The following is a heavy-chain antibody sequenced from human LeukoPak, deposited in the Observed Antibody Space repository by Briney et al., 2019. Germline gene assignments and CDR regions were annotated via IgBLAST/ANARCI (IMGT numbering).Heavy chain of an antibody. CDR2: IKEDGSVM. V-gene: IGHV3-7*01. J-gene: IGHJ4*02. CDR3: ARDLWGSYSTGSYLDY. CDR1: RFPFTNYW. Sequence: PGGSLRLSCAVSRFPFTNYWMRWVRQAPGKGREGGANIKEDGSVMYYVDSLKGRFTISRDSAQNSLYLQMNSLRVEDTAVYFCARDLWGSYSTGSYLDYWGQGALVTVSS. D-gene: IGHD6-19*01.